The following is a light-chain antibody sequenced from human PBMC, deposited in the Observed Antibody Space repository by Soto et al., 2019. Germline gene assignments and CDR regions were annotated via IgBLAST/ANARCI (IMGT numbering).Light chain of an antibody. J-gene: IGKJ5*01. CDR3: QQYGSSLI. CDR1: QSVSNRR. V-gene: IGKV3-20*01. Sequence: EIMLTQSPGTLSLSPGGRATLSCRASQSVSNRRLAWYQQKPGQAPRFLIYGASTRPTGIPDRFSGSGSGTDFTLTISRLEPEDFAVYYCQQYGSSLIFGQGTRLEIK. CDR2: GAS.